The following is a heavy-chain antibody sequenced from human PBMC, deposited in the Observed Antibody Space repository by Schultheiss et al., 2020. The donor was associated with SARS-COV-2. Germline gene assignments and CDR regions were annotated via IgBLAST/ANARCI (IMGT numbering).Heavy chain of an antibody. J-gene: IGHJ4*02. CDR1: GFTFSSYS. V-gene: IGHV3-21*01. D-gene: IGHD3-9*01. Sequence: GGSLRLSCAASGFTFSSYSMNWVRQAPGKGLEWVSSISSSSSYIYYADSVKGRFTISRDNAKNSLYLQMNSLRVEDTAVYYCARVDWEDEGCAYWGQGTLVTVSS. CDR2: ISSSSSYI. CDR3: ARVDWEDEGCAY.